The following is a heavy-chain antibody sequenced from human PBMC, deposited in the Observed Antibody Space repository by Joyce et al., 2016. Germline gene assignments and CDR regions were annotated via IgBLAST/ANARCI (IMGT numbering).Heavy chain of an antibody. CDR3: ARDLTGSGWYYFDH. CDR1: GYTFTGFY. Sequence: VHLVQSGAAVKEPGASVKVSCKASGYTFTGFYVLWVRQAPGQGLEWMGMINTMSGGITYEHKFQGIVTLTRDTAANTHYMELTSLTSDDTAVFYCARDLTGSGWYYFDHWGQGTLVTVSS. CDR2: INTMSGGI. J-gene: IGHJ4*02. V-gene: IGHV1-46*01. D-gene: IGHD6-19*01.